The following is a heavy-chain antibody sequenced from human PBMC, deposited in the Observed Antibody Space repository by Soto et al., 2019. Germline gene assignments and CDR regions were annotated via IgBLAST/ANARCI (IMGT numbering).Heavy chain of an antibody. CDR3: VRHTSRGWPYHYGLDV. V-gene: IGHV4-39*01. CDR2: IYHSGST. CDR1: GAFISIDSYY. Sequence: QVLLQESGPGLVKPSETLSLTCAVSGAFISIDSYYWGWVRQAPGKGLEWIGSIYHSGSTYYNPSLQSRVTISGDTSKKQFSLKLSSVTAADTAVYYCVRHTSRGWPYHYGLDVWGQGTTVTVSS. D-gene: IGHD6-19*01. J-gene: IGHJ6*02.